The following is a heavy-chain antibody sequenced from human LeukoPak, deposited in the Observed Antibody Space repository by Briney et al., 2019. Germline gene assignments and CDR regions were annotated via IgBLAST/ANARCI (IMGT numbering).Heavy chain of an antibody. V-gene: IGHV3-7*01. CDR3: ARGLGRYFDGSTFDY. CDR1: GFTFSSYW. Sequence: GGPLRLSCAASGFTFSSYWMSWVRQAPGKGLEWVANIKQDGSEKYYVDSVKGRFTISRDNAKNSLFLQMNSLRAEDTAVYYCARGLGRYFDGSTFDYWGRGTLVTVSS. CDR2: IKQDGSEK. D-gene: IGHD3-9*01. J-gene: IGHJ4*02.